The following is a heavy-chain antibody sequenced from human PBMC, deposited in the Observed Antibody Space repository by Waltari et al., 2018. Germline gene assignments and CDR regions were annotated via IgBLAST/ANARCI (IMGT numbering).Heavy chain of an antibody. V-gene: IGHV3-23*01. J-gene: IGHJ4*02. CDR3: AKDPGLQYYFDY. D-gene: IGHD4-4*01. Sequence: EVQLLESGGGLVQPGGSLRLSCAASGFTFSSYAMSWVRQAPGKGLEWVSAISGSGGSTYYADSVKGRFTISRDNSKNTLYLQMTSLRAEDTAVYYCAKDPGLQYYFDYWGQGTLVTVSS. CDR1: GFTFSSYA. CDR2: ISGSGGST.